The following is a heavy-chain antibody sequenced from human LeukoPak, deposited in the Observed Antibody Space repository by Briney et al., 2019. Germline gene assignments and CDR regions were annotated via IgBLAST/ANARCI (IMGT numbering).Heavy chain of an antibody. D-gene: IGHD3-22*01. J-gene: IGHJ4*02. CDR3: ARRSAYDSSGHYVDY. V-gene: IGHV4-31*03. CDR1: GGSISSGGYY. Sequence: SQTLSLTCTVSGGSISSGGYYWSWIRQHPGKGLEWIGYIYYSGSTYYNPSLKSRVTISVDTSKNQFSLKLSSVTAADTAVYYCARRSAYDSSGHYVDYWGQGTLVTVSS. CDR2: IYYSGST.